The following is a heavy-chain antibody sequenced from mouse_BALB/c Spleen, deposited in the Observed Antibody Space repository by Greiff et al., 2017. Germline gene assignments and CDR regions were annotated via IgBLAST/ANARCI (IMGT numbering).Heavy chain of an antibody. CDR2: IDPANGNT. D-gene: IGHD1-3*01. CDR3: ARKWNYAMDY. V-gene: IGHV14-3*02. CDR1: GFNITDTY. J-gene: IGHJ4*01. Sequence: EVQLQESGAELVKPGASVKLSCTASGFNITDTYMHWVKQRPEQGLEWIGRIDPANGNTKYDPKFQGKATITADTSSNPAYLQLSSLTSEDTAVYYCARKWNYAMDYWGQGTSVTVSS.